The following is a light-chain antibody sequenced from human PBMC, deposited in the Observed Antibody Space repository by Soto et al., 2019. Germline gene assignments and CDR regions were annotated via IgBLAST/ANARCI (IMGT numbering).Light chain of an antibody. Sequence: ESVLTQSPGTLSLSPGERATLSCRASQSVSSSYLAWYQQKPGQAPRLLIYGASSRATGIPDRFSGSGSGTDFTLTISRLEPEDFAVYYCQQQRAFGQGTKVEIK. CDR2: GAS. CDR3: QQQRA. CDR1: QSVSSSY. J-gene: IGKJ1*01. V-gene: IGKV3-20*01.